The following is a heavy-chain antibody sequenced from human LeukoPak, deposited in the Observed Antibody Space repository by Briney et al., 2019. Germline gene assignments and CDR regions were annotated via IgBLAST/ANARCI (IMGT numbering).Heavy chain of an antibody. Sequence: GGSLRLSCAASGFTFDDYGMSWVRQAPGKGLEWVSGIIWHGGSTGYADSVKGRFTISRDNAKNSLYLQMNSLRAEDTAVYYCASYGDYVPFDYWGQGTLVTVSS. CDR1: GFTFDDYG. J-gene: IGHJ4*02. CDR2: IIWHGGST. V-gene: IGHV3-20*04. D-gene: IGHD4-17*01. CDR3: ASYGDYVPFDY.